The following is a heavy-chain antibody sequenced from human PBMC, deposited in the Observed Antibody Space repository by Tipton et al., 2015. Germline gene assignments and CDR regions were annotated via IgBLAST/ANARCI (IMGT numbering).Heavy chain of an antibody. D-gene: IGHD2-15*01. Sequence: SLRLSCVASGFTFSNYWMTWVRQAPGKGLEWVANIKPDGSESYYLDSVKGRFTFFRDNAKNSLHLQLNNLRAEDTAVYYCARGGYCSGGRCDKYSGTDVWGPGTTVTVSS. CDR2: IKPDGSES. V-gene: IGHV3-7*01. CDR1: GFTFSNYW. J-gene: IGHJ6*02. CDR3: ARGGYCSGGRCDKYSGTDV.